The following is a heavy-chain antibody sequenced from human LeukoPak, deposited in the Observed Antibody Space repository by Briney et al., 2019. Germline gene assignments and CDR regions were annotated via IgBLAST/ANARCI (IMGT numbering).Heavy chain of an antibody. CDR1: GYTFTGYY. CDR2: INPNSGGT. Sequence: ASVKVSCKASGYTFTGYYMHRVRQAPGQGLEWMGWINPNSGGTNYAQKFQGWVTMTRGTSISTAYMELSRLRSDDTAVYYCARSDVSSSSLGFAYWGQGTLVTVSS. D-gene: IGHD6-6*01. V-gene: IGHV1-2*04. CDR3: ARSDVSSSSLGFAY. J-gene: IGHJ4*02.